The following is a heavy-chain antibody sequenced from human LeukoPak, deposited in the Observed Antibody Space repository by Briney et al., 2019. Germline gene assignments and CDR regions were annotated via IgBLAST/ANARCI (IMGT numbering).Heavy chain of an antibody. Sequence: ASVKVSCKASGYTFTGYYMHWVRQAPGQGLEWMGWMNPNSGNTGYAQKFQGRVTMTRNTSISTAYMELSSLRSEDTAVYYCARGVLLWFGEFPPRWFDPWGQGTLVTVSS. CDR1: GYTFTGYY. D-gene: IGHD3-10*01. CDR3: ARGVLLWFGEFPPRWFDP. V-gene: IGHV1-8*02. CDR2: MNPNSGNT. J-gene: IGHJ5*02.